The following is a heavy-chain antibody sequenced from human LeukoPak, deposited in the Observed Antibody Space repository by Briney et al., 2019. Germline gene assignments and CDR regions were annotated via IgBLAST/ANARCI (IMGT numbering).Heavy chain of an antibody. CDR1: GFTFSNYA. CDR3: SKDPNGDYVGAFDM. Sequence: GGSLTLSCTASGFTFSNYATTWVRQAPGKGLEWVSSITGSGRGTYYADSVKGRFSVSRDNSQNTVFLHMNSLRADDTALYYCSKDPNGDYVGAFDMWGPGTMVTVSS. CDR2: ITGSGRGT. D-gene: IGHD4-17*01. V-gene: IGHV3-23*01. J-gene: IGHJ3*02.